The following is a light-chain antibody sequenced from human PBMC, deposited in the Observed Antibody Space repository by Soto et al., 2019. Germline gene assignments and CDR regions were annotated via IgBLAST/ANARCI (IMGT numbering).Light chain of an antibody. CDR1: QSVSSSY. V-gene: IGKV3-20*01. CDR2: GAS. Sequence: EIVLTQSPGTLSLSPGERATLSCRASQSVSSSYLAWYQQKPGQAPRLLIYGASSRATGIPDRFSGSGSGTVLTLTISRLEPEDFAVYYCQQYGSSPLWTFGQGTKVEIK. CDR3: QQYGSSPLWT. J-gene: IGKJ1*01.